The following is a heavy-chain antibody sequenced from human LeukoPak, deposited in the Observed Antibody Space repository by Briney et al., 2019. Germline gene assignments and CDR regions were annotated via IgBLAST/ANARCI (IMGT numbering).Heavy chain of an antibody. D-gene: IGHD3-10*01. Sequence: ATQSLTCSVSAPSISSSSYSWAWIRQPPGKGLEWYERIYYSRSTYYHRCLNSPFTISLETSKNQFTLKLTSVTATDTAVYYCERHKEGFMVRGIITKKERAYNWFDRWGQGTLVTVSS. CDR2: IYYSRST. CDR3: ERHKEGFMVRGIITKKERAYNWFDR. V-gene: IGHV4-39*01. CDR1: APSISSSSYS. J-gene: IGHJ5*02.